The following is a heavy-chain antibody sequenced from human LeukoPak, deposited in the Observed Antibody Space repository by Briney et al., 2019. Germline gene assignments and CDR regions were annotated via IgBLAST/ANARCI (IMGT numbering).Heavy chain of an antibody. D-gene: IGHD6-13*01. V-gene: IGHV1-69*04. CDR1: GYTFTSYG. J-gene: IGHJ4*02. CDR3: AREGRSSSWYEGVDY. CDR2: IIPILGIA. Sequence: ASVKVSCKASGYTFTSYGISWVRQAPGQGLEWMGRIIPILGIANYAQKFQGRVTITADKSTSTAYMELSSLRSEDTAVYYCAREGRSSSWYEGVDYWGQGTLVTVSS.